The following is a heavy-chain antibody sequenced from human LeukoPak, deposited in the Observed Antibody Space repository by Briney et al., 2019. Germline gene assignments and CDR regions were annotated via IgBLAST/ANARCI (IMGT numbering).Heavy chain of an antibody. V-gene: IGHV1-8*03. D-gene: IGHD3-10*01. CDR1: GYTFSSYD. Sequence: GASVKVSCKASGYTFSSYDINWVRQATGQGLEWMGWMNPNSGDRGYAQKFQGRVTITRNTSISTAYMELSSLRSEDTAVYYCAKGSGRSNSYYYYYYMDVWGKGTTVTVSS. J-gene: IGHJ6*03. CDR3: AKGSGRSNSYYYYYYMDV. CDR2: MNPNSGDR.